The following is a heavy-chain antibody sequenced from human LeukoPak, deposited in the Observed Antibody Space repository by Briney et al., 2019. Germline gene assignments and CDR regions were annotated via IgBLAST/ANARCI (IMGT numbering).Heavy chain of an antibody. J-gene: IGHJ4*02. CDR2: IIPILGIA. D-gene: IGHD3-10*01. Sequence: SVKVSCKASGGTFSSYAISWVRQAPGQGLEWMGRIIPILGIANYAQKFQGRVTITADKSTSTAYMELSSLRSEDTAVYYCARLYGSGSHYYFDYWGQGTLVTVSS. CDR3: ARLYGSGSHYYFDY. CDR1: GGTFSSYA. V-gene: IGHV1-69*04.